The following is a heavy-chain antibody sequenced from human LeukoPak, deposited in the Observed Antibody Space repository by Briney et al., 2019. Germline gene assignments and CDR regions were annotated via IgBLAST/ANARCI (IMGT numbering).Heavy chain of an antibody. Sequence: SETLSLTCAVYGGSFSGYYWSWIRQPPGKGLEWIGYIYYSGSTNYNPSLESRVIISVDTSKNQFSLKLSPVIAADTAVYYCARVGVDYSGNIIKYYFDYWGQGTLVTVSS. CDR1: GGSFSGYY. D-gene: IGHD4-23*01. CDR2: IYYSGST. CDR3: ARVGVDYSGNIIKYYFDY. V-gene: IGHV4-59*01. J-gene: IGHJ4*02.